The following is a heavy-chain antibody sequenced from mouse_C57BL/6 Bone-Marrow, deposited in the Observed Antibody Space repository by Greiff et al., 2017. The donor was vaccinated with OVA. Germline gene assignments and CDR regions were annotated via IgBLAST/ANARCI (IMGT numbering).Heavy chain of an antibody. CDR1: GYTFTSYG. V-gene: IGHV1-81*01. CDR2: IFPGSGNT. CDR3: ARRREYDYD. Sequence: VQLQQSGAELARPGASVKLSCKASGYTFTSYGISWVKQRTGQGLEWIGEIFPGSGNTYYNEKFKGKATMTADKSSSTAYMALRSLTAEDSAVCFCARRREYDYDWGQGTSVTVSS. D-gene: IGHD2-4*01. J-gene: IGHJ4*01.